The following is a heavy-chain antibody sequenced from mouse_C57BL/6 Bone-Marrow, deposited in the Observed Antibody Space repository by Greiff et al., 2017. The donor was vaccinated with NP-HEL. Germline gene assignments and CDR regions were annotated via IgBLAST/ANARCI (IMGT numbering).Heavy chain of an antibody. CDR3: ARRYDGYYVPFDY. CDR1: GYTFTSYW. Sequence: QVQLQQPGAELVRPGTSVKLSCKASGYTFTSYWMHWVKQRPGQGLEWIGVIDPSDSYTNYNQKFKGKATLTVDTSSSTAYMQLSSLTSEDSAVYYCARRYDGYYVPFDYWGQGTTLTVSS. V-gene: IGHV1-59*01. D-gene: IGHD2-3*01. J-gene: IGHJ2*01. CDR2: IDPSDSYT.